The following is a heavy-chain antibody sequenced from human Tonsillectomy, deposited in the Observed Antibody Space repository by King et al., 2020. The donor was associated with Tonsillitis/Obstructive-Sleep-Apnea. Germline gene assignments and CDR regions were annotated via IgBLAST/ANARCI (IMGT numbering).Heavy chain of an antibody. V-gene: IGHV4-34*01. D-gene: IGHD6-13*01. Sequence: VQLQQWGAGLLKPSETLSLTCAVYGGSFSGYYWSWIRQPPGKGLEWIGEINHSGSTSYNPSLKNRVTLSVDTSKSQFSLSLSSVTAAYTAVFYCARVEAVGTIGYYYYYMDVWAKGTPVTVSS. CDR3: ARVEAVGTIGYYYYYMDV. J-gene: IGHJ6*03. CDR2: INHSGST. CDR1: GGSFSGYY.